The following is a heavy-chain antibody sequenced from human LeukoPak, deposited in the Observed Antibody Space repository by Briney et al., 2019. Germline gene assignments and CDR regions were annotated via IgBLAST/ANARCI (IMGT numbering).Heavy chain of an antibody. D-gene: IGHD2-15*01. J-gene: IGHJ4*02. Sequence: PGGSLRLSCAASGFTFSRDSMNWVRQAPGKGLEWVPYINGGGSPIYYADSVRGRFTISRDNVKNSLYLQMNSLRAEDTAMYYCVRDNPRCCGVVPANIDDYWGQGTLVTVSS. CDR2: INGGGSPI. CDR3: VRDNPRCCGVVPANIDDY. V-gene: IGHV3-48*01. CDR1: GFTFSRDS.